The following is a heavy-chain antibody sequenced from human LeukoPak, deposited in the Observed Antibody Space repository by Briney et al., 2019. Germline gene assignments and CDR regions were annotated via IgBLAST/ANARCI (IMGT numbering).Heavy chain of an antibody. V-gene: IGHV3-23*01. CDR1: GFTFSSYA. D-gene: IGHD2-2*01. J-gene: IGHJ4*02. CDR2: ISGGAGST. Sequence: GGSLRLSCAASGFTFSSYAMSWVRQAPGKGLEWVSTISGGAGSTYFADSVKGRFTISRDNSKNTLYLQMNSLRAEDTAAYYCAKDMPGGPSSFDFRGQGTLVTVSS. CDR3: AKDMPGGPSSFDF.